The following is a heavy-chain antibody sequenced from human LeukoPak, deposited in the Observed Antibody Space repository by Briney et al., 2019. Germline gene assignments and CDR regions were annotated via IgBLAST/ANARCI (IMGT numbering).Heavy chain of an antibody. Sequence: GGSLRLSCAASGFTFSSYEMNWVRHAPGKGLVWVSYISSSGSTIYYADSVKGRFTISRDNAKNSLYLQMNSLRAEDTAVYYCAELGITMIGGVWGKGTTVTISS. CDR1: GFTFSSYE. J-gene: IGHJ6*04. V-gene: IGHV3-48*03. D-gene: IGHD3-10*02. CDR3: AELGITMIGGV. CDR2: ISSSGSTI.